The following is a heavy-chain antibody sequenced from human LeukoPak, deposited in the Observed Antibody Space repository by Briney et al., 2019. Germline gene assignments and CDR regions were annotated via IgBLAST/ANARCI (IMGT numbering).Heavy chain of an antibody. CDR2: IYHSGST. J-gene: IGHJ4*02. CDR1: GGSISSSNW. D-gene: IGHD4-17*01. Sequence: SETLSLTCAVSGGSISSSNWWSWVRQPPGKGLEWIWDIYHSGSTNYNPSLKSRVTITVDKSKNQFSLKLSSVTAADTAVYYCARIAGGRTVTTECWGQGTLVTVSS. CDR3: ARIAGGRTVTTEC. V-gene: IGHV4-4*02.